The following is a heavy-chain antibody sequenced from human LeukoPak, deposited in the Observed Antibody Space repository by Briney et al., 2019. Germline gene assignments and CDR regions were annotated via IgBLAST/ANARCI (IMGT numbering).Heavy chain of an antibody. Sequence: SETLSLTCTVSGGSIGSHYWSWIRQPPGKGLEWIGYIYYSGSTNYNPSLKSRVTISVDTSKNQFSLRLSSVTAADTAVYYCARVKWELLRVYYYYYMDVWGKGTTVTVSS. D-gene: IGHD1-26*01. CDR3: ARVKWELLRVYYYYYMDV. CDR2: IYYSGST. J-gene: IGHJ6*03. V-gene: IGHV4-59*11. CDR1: GGSIGSHY.